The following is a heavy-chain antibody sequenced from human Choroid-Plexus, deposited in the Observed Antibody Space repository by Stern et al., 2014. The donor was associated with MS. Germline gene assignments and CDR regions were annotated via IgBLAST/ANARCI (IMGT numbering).Heavy chain of an antibody. CDR2: VSYDGSNK. CDR1: GFTLGSCA. D-gene: IGHD2/OR15-2a*01. J-gene: IGHJ5*02. Sequence: QEQLVQSGGGVVQPGRPLRLSCVASGFTLGSCAMHWVRQAPGKGLEWVAGVSYDGSNKYYADSVKGRFAISRDNSQNTLYMQMSSLRPEDTAVYYCAKDRQYLTHFFDHWGQGSLVTVSS. CDR3: AKDRQYLTHFFDH. V-gene: IGHV3-30*18.